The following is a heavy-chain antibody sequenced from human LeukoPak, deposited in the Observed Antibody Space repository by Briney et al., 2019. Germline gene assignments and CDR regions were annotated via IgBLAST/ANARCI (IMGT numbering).Heavy chain of an antibody. J-gene: IGHJ2*01. CDR1: GGSISSYY. Sequence: SETLSLTCTVSGGSISSYYWSWIRQPPGKGLEWIGYIYYSGSTNYNPSLKSRVTISVDTSKNQFSLKLSSVTAADTAVYYCARRGYCSSTSCPVQAWYFDLWGRGTLVTVSS. V-gene: IGHV4-59*08. CDR3: ARRGYCSSTSCPVQAWYFDL. CDR2: IYYSGST. D-gene: IGHD2-2*01.